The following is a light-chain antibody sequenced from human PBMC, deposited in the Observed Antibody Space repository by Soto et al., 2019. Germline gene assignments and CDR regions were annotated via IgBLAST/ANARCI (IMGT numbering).Light chain of an antibody. V-gene: IGKV1-33*01. Sequence: DIQMTQSPSSLSASPGDTVTITCRASQNVRQYLTWYQQKPGKAPRLLIYDASNRDTGIPSRFSGSGSGTDFTVTISSLQPEDIATYYCQQYDNLPLTFGGGTKV. CDR3: QQYDNLPLT. CDR2: DAS. J-gene: IGKJ4*01. CDR1: QNVRQY.